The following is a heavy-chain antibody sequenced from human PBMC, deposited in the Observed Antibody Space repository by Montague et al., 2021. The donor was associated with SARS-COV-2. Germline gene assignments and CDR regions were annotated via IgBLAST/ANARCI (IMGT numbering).Heavy chain of an antibody. Sequence: SETLSLTCTVAGGSSGSSSYHWAWDRQPPGQGLEWIGCSFFSGSNYYKPSLKSRVTISVDTSKNQFSLKLSSVTAADTAVYYCARGYSGYEGPTGFDPWGQGTLVTVSS. CDR1: GGSSGSSSYH. D-gene: IGHD5-12*01. V-gene: IGHV4-39*01. CDR3: ARGYSGYEGPTGFDP. J-gene: IGHJ5*02. CDR2: SFFSGSN.